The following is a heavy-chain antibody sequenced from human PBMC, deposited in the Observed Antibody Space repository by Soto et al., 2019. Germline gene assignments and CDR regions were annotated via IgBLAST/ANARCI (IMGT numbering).Heavy chain of an antibody. D-gene: IGHD3-16*01. CDR1: GGTFSSYA. CDR3: ARDEYDYVWGQWSRYFQH. J-gene: IGHJ1*01. Sequence: QVQLVQSGAEVKKPGSSVKVSCKASGGTFSSYAISWVRQAPGQGLEWMGGIIPIFGTANYAQKFQGRVTITADESTSTAYMELSSLRSEDTAVYYCARDEYDYVWGQWSRYFQHWGQGTLVTVSS. V-gene: IGHV1-69*12. CDR2: IIPIFGTA.